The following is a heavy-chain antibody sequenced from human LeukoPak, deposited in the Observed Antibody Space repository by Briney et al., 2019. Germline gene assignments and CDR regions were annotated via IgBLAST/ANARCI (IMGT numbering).Heavy chain of an antibody. V-gene: IGHV3-74*01. D-gene: IGHD5-12*01. Sequence: GSLRLSCAASGFTFSGHWMHWVRQGPGKGLVWVSGISSDGRTTNYADSVKGRFTISRDNAKNTLFLQMNSLGAEDTAVYYCARDLAGSGYDGEFDNWGQGTLVTVSS. J-gene: IGHJ4*02. CDR1: GFTFSGHW. CDR2: ISSDGRTT. CDR3: ARDLAGSGYDGEFDN.